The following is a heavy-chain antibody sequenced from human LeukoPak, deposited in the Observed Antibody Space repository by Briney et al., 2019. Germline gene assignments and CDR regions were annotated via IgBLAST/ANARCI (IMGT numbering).Heavy chain of an antibody. CDR3: ARLSNRFGEPFMDV. CDR2: IYSAGST. D-gene: IGHD3-10*01. V-gene: IGHV3-66*01. J-gene: IGHJ6*02. Sequence: PGGSLRLSCAASGFTVSSNYMSWVRQAPGKGLEWVSVIYSAGSTYYADSVKGSFTISRDNSKNTLYLQMNSLRAEDTAVYYCARLSNRFGEPFMDVWGQGTTVTVSS. CDR1: GFTVSSNY.